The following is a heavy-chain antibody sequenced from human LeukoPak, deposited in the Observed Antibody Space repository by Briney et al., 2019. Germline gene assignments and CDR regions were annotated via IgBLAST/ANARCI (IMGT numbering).Heavy chain of an antibody. Sequence: SETLSLTCTVSGGSISSGDYYWSWIRQPPGKGLEWIGYIYYSGSTYYNPSLKSRVTISVDTSKNQFSLKLSSVTAADTAVYYCARGCSSTSCYGPRAAAGTNYYGMDVWGQGTTVTVSS. CDR1: GGSISSGDYY. J-gene: IGHJ6*02. D-gene: IGHD2-2*01. CDR2: IYYSGST. V-gene: IGHV4-30-4*01. CDR3: ARGCSSTSCYGPRAAAGTNYYGMDV.